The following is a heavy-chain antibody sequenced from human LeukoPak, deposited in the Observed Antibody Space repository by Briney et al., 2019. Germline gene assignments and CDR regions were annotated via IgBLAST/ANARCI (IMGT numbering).Heavy chain of an antibody. D-gene: IGHD1-26*01. CDR3: ARGDEASNRELSGSYPGEDY. J-gene: IGHJ4*02. V-gene: IGHV3-33*01. Sequence: GGSLRLSCVGSGFNFRRSDIHWVRQAPGKGLEWVAVIWYDGSNKYYADSVKGRFTISRDNSKNTLYLQMNSLRAEDTAVYYCARGDEASNRELSGSYPGEDYWGQGTLVTVSS. CDR2: IWYDGSNK. CDR1: GFNFRRSD.